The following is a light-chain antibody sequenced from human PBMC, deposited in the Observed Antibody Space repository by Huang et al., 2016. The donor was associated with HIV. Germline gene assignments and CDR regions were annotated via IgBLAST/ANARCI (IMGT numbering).Light chain of an antibody. V-gene: IGKV1-39*01. CDR1: ENIPSF. Sequence: DIQMTQSPSSLSASVGDSVSISCRATENIPSFLYWYHQKPGTAPRLLIYGTSTLQSGVPSRFSGRGSGTDFTLTIRSLQPEDIGTYYCQQSFSTLTFGGGTKVQIK. J-gene: IGKJ4*01. CDR2: GTS. CDR3: QQSFSTLT.